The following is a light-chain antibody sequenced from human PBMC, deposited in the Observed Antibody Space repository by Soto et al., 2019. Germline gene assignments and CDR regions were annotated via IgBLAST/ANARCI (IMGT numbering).Light chain of an antibody. CDR2: DAS. V-gene: IGKV1-33*01. CDR3: QQYSHLIT. Sequence: DIQLTQSPSVLSASVGDTVTITCRASQALSNYLAWYQQKPGKAPDLLIYDASNLETGVPSRFSGSGSGTDFTFTISSLQPEDIATYYCQQYSHLITFGQGTRLEIK. CDR1: QALSNY. J-gene: IGKJ5*01.